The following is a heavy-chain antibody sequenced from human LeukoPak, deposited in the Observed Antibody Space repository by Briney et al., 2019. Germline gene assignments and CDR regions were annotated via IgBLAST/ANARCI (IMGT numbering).Heavy chain of an antibody. D-gene: IGHD4-23*01. J-gene: IGHJ4*02. Sequence: GGSLRLSCAASGFTFSSYAMNWVRQAPGKGLEWVSGVSNSGGSTYYADSVKGRFTISRDSSKNTLYLQMSSLRAEDTAVYYCAKSGGYYGNSAWGDYWGQGTRVTVSS. CDR3: AKSGGYYGNSAWGDY. V-gene: IGHV3-23*01. CDR2: VSNSGGST. CDR1: GFTFSSYA.